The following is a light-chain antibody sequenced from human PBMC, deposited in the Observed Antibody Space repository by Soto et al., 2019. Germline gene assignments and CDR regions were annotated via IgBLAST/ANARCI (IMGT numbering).Light chain of an antibody. J-gene: IGKJ3*01. CDR1: QGISSY. Sequence: AIRMTQSPSSLSASTGDRVTITCRASQGISSYLSWYQQKPGKAPKLLIYAASTFQSGVPSRFSGSGSGTDFTLTISCLQSEDFGTYYCQQYYSYPLTFGTGTKVDIK. CDR2: AAS. CDR3: QQYYSYPLT. V-gene: IGKV1-8*01.